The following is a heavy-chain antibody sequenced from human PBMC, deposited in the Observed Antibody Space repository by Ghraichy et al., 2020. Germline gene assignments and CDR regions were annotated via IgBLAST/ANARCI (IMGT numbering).Heavy chain of an antibody. J-gene: IGHJ4*02. CDR2: IRYDGSNK. V-gene: IGHV3-30*02. Sequence: GGSLRLSCAASGFTFSSYGMHWVRQAPGKGLEWVAFIRYDGSNKYYADSVKGRFTISRDNSKNTLYLQMNSLRAEDTAVYYCAKEKRDYGGNSAFFPDYWGQGTLVTVSS. CDR3: AKEKRDYGGNSAFFPDY. D-gene: IGHD4-23*01. CDR1: GFTFSSYG.